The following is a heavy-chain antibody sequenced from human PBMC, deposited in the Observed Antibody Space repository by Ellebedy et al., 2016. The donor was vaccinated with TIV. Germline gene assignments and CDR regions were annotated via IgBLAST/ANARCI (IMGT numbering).Heavy chain of an antibody. CDR1: GFIFSGYW. CDR2: INSEGSDT. Sequence: GESLKISCAASGFIFSGYWMHWVRQAPGKGLVWVSRINSEGSDTAYADSVRGRFTISRDNAKNTLYLQMNSLRAEDTAVYYCAAVQYWEAVFDMWGQGTMVTVSS. J-gene: IGHJ3*02. V-gene: IGHV3-74*01. CDR3: AAVQYWEAVFDM. D-gene: IGHD2-8*02.